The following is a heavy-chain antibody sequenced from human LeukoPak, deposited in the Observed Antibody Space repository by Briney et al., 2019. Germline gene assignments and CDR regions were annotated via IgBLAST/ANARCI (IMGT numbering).Heavy chain of an antibody. CDR1: GFTFTSDA. CDR3: ARNENSGWGYFDY. J-gene: IGHJ4*02. Sequence: GGSLRLSCVASGFTFTSDAMNWVRQAPGKGLEWVSSTVSRGTTQYADSVKGRFTISRDNSKDTLYLQMNSLRAEDTAVYYCARNENSGWGYFDYWGQGTLVTVSS. CDR2: TVSRGTT. V-gene: IGHV3-23*01. D-gene: IGHD5-12*01.